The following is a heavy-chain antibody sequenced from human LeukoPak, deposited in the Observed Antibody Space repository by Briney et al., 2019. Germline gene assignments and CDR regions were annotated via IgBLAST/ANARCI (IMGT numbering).Heavy chain of an antibody. V-gene: IGHV4-39*01. CDR3: LRIFGAYYYYYMDV. J-gene: IGHJ6*03. CDR2: IYYSGST. D-gene: IGHD3-3*01. Sequence: IPSETLSLTCTVSGGSISSSSYYWGWIRQPPGKGLEWIGSIYYSGSTYYNPSLKSRVTISVDTSKNQFSLKLSSVTAADTAVYYCLRIFGAYYYYYMDVWGKGTTVTVSS. CDR1: GGSISSSSYY.